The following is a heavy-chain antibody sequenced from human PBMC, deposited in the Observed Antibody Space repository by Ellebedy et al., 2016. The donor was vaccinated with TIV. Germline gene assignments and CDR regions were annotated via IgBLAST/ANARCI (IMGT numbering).Heavy chain of an antibody. J-gene: IGHJ6*02. CDR2: INTGNGNR. CDR3: ATREWQDPMDV. Sequence: ASVKVSXXASGHIFTTYGIHWVRQAPGQRPEWMGWINTGNGNRRYSQKFQGRITITRGTSATTAYMELSGLMSEDTAVYYCATREWQDPMDVWGQGTTVTVSS. V-gene: IGHV1-3*04. D-gene: IGHD3-3*01. CDR1: GHIFTTYG.